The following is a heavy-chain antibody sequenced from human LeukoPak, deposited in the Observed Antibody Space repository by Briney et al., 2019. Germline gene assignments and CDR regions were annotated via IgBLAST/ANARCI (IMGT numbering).Heavy chain of an antibody. V-gene: IGHV1-18*01. CDR3: ARDAPGPVDTVPGGTFDY. CDR2: ISAYNGNT. J-gene: IGHJ4*02. D-gene: IGHD5-18*01. Sequence: GASVKVSCKASGYTFTSYGISWVRQAPGQGLEWMGWISAYNGNTNYAQKLQGRVTMTTDTSTSTAYMELRSLRSDDTAVYYCARDAPGPVDTVPGGTFDYWGQGTLVTVSS. CDR1: GYTFTSYG.